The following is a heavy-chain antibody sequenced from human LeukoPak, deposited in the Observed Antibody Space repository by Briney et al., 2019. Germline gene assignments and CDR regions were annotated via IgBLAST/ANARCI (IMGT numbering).Heavy chain of an antibody. V-gene: IGHV3-33*01. Sequence: GESLKISCAASGFTFSSYGMHWVRQAPGKGLEWVAVIWNDGSNKYYADSVKGRFTISRDNSKNTLYLQMNSLRAEDTAVYYCARIHSLYYYDSSGYGAFDIWGQGTMVTVSS. CDR3: ARIHSLYYYDSSGYGAFDI. CDR1: GFTFSSYG. CDR2: IWNDGSNK. J-gene: IGHJ3*02. D-gene: IGHD3-22*01.